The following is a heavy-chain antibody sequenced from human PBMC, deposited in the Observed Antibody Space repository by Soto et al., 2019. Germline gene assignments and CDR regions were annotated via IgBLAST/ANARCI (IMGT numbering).Heavy chain of an antibody. CDR1: GGTISSSNW. Sequence: SETLSLTCAVSGGTISSSNWWRWVRQPPGKGLEWIGEIYHSGSNNYNPSLKSRVTISVDKSKNQLSLKLSSVTTAATAVYYCSREAVYYYGSGNYWFDPWGRGTLVTVSS. CDR3: SREAVYYYGSGNYWFDP. V-gene: IGHV4-4*02. J-gene: IGHJ5*02. CDR2: IYHSGSN. D-gene: IGHD3-10*01.